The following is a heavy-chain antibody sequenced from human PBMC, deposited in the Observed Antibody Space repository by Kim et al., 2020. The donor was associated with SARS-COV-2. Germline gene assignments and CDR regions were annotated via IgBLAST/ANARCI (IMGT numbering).Heavy chain of an antibody. D-gene: IGHD3-10*01. J-gene: IGHJ4*02. CDR1: GDSISSGGYY. CDR2: INYSGCT. V-gene: IGHV4-31*03. Sequence: SETLSLTCTVSGDSISSGGYYCSWIRQHPGKGLEWIGYINYSGCTNYNPSLKSRATISVDTSKNQFSLKLSSVTAADTAVYYCARVGSGKWFGALLHSHYWGQRTLVSVSS. CDR3: ARVGSGKWFGALLHSHY.